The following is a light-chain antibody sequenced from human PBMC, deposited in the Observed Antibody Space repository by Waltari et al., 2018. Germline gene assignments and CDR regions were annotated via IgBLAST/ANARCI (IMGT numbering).Light chain of an antibody. V-gene: IGKV1-5*03. CDR2: KAS. Sequence: DIQMTQSPSTPSASVGDRGTINCRASQRISYWVAWYQQKPGKAPHLLIYKASTSEGGVPSRFSGSGSGTEFTLTISSLQPDDFATYYCQQYNSFSFTFGPGTKVDI. J-gene: IGKJ3*01. CDR1: QRISYW. CDR3: QQYNSFSFT.